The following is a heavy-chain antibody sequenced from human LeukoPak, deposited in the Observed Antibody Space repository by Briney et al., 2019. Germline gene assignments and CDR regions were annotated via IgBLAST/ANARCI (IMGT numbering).Heavy chain of an antibody. CDR3: AKDPIAAAGTGFDY. Sequence: GGSLRLSCAASGFTCSSYAMSWVRHAPGKGLEWVSAISGSGGSTYYADSVKGRFTISRDNSKNTLYLQTNSLRAEDTAVYYCAKDPIAAAGTGFDYWGQGTLVTVSS. J-gene: IGHJ4*02. CDR1: GFTCSSYA. V-gene: IGHV3-23*01. CDR2: ISGSGGST. D-gene: IGHD6-13*01.